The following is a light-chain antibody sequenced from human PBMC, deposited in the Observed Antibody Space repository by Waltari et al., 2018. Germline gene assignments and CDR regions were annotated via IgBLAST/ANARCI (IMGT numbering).Light chain of an antibody. CDR2: GAA. V-gene: IGKV3-20*01. CDR3: QQYGTSPYT. CDR1: QNLSSNF. J-gene: IGKJ2*01. Sequence: IVLTQSPGTLSLSPGDKASLSCKASQNLSSNFLAWYRQRPGQSPGLLIHGAAKRAAGIPDTFSGSGSGTDFTLTISRLEAEDSAVYYCQQYGTSPYTFGQGTKVEIK.